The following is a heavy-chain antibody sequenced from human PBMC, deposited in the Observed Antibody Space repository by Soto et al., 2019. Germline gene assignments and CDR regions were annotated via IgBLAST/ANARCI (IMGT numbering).Heavy chain of an antibody. CDR2: IKQDGREK. Sequence: GGSLRLSCAASGFTFSNYWLSWVRQAPGKGLEWVANIKQDGREKYYADSVKGRFTISRDNSKNTLYLEIHSLRTEDTAVYYCAKDQAYCTSGVCLYNWFESWGQGALVTVSS. CDR1: GFTFSNYW. J-gene: IGHJ5*01. V-gene: IGHV3-7*01. CDR3: AKDQAYCTSGVCLYNWFES. D-gene: IGHD2-8*01.